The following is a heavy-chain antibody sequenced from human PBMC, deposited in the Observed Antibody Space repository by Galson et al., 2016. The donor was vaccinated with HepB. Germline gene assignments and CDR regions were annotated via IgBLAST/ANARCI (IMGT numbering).Heavy chain of an antibody. D-gene: IGHD4-17*01. Sequence: SVKVSCKASGYTFTTSGISWVRQAPGQGLEWLGRISVFNDITYYSQKFQDRVTMTTDTSTNTAHMELRSLRSDDTAVYYCARVNSGDYVYFQRWGQGTLVSVSS. CDR2: ISVFNDIT. CDR3: ARVNSGDYVYFQR. V-gene: IGHV1-18*01. CDR1: GYTFTTSG. J-gene: IGHJ1*01.